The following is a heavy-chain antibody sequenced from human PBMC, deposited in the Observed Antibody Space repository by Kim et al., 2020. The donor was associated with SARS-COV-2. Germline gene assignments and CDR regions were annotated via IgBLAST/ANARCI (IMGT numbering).Heavy chain of an antibody. Sequence: TTDYAAPVKGRFTISRDDSKNTLYLQMNSLKTEDTAVYYCTTAGGFTSDYWGQGTLVTVSS. V-gene: IGHV3-15*01. CDR2: TT. D-gene: IGHD3-10*01. CDR3: TTAGGFTSDY. J-gene: IGHJ4*02.